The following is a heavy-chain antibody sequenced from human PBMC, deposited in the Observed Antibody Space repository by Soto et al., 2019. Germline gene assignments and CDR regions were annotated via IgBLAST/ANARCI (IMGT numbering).Heavy chain of an antibody. D-gene: IGHD6-19*01. CDR3: ARDMYSSDYFVKWFEP. J-gene: IGHJ5*02. Sequence: QVRLVESGGGVVQPGRSLRLSCTASGFSFSSYAMYWFRQPPGKGLEWVAVISHDGINKHYADSVKGRVTVSRDNSNHSLDLQLNSLTGEDTATYYCARDMYSSDYFVKWFEPWGQGTLVTVSS. CDR2: ISHDGINK. V-gene: IGHV3-30-3*01. CDR1: GFSFSSYA.